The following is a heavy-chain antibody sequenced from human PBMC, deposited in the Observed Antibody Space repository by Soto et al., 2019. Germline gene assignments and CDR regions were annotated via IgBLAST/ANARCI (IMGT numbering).Heavy chain of an antibody. CDR3: VGDQDVHTPMVHGNY. CDR1: GITFSSYS. V-gene: IGHV3-48*02. D-gene: IGHD5-18*01. CDR2: ISSSKTT. J-gene: IGHJ4*02. Sequence: EVQLVESGGGLVQPGESLRLSCTASGITFSSYSMNWVRQAPGKGLEWLSYISSSKTTYADSVKGRFTISRDNAKNSVYLQINSLRDEDTAVYYCVGDQDVHTPMVHGNYWDRGTRVTVSS.